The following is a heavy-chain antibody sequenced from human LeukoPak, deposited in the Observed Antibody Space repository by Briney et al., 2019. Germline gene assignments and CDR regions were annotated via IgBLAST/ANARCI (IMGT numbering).Heavy chain of an antibody. CDR3: TSTWVDTAMVTDY. Sequence: ASVKVSCKASGYTFTSYDINWVRQATGQGLEWMGWMNPNSGNTGYAQKFQGRVTMTRNTSISTAYMELSSLRSEDTAVYYCTSTWVDTAMVTDYWGQGTLVTVSS. V-gene: IGHV1-8*01. J-gene: IGHJ4*02. CDR1: GYTFTSYD. D-gene: IGHD5-18*01. CDR2: MNPNSGNT.